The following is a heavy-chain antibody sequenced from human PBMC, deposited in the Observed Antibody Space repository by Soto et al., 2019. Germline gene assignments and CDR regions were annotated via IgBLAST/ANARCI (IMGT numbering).Heavy chain of an antibody. CDR3: ARHPTGLWFGDGPDY. CDR1: GDSIISDIYY. V-gene: IGHV4-39*01. J-gene: IGHJ4*02. Sequence: TETLSLTCTVSGDSIISDIYYWGLIRQSPEKGLEWIASISYSGSTYYNPTLKSRLIISVDTSKSQFSLKLSSVTAADTAVYYCARHPTGLWFGDGPDYWGQGTLVTVS. D-gene: IGHD3-10*01. CDR2: ISYSGST.